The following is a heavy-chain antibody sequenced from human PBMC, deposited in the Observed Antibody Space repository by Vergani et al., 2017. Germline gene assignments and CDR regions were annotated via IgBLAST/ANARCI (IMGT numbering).Heavy chain of an antibody. CDR3: ARRVVTGTTWPRAFDI. D-gene: IGHD1-1*01. J-gene: IGHJ3*02. CDR2: IYPGDSDT. V-gene: IGHV5-51*03. Sequence: EVQLVQSGAEVKKPGESLKISCKGSGYSFTSYWIGWVRQMPGKGLVWMGIIYPGDSDTRYSPSFQGQVTISADKSISTAYLQWSSLKASDTAMYYCARRVVTGTTWPRAFDIWGQGTMVTVSS. CDR1: GYSFTSYW.